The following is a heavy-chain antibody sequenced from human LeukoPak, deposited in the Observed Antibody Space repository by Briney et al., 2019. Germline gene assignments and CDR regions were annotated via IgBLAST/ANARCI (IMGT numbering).Heavy chain of an antibody. D-gene: IGHD6-6*01. CDR2: IYHSGST. Sequence: SETLSLTCTVSGGSISSGGYYWSWIRQHPGKGLEWLGYIYHSGSTYYNPSLKSRVTISVDRSKNQFSLKLSSVTAADTAVYYCARTSIAARRANAFDIWGQGTMVTVSS. CDR1: GGSISSGGYY. CDR3: ARTSIAARRANAFDI. V-gene: IGHV4-30-2*01. J-gene: IGHJ3*02.